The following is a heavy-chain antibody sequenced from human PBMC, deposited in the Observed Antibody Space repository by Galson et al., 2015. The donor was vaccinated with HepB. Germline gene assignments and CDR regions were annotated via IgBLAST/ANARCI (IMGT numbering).Heavy chain of an antibody. CDR3: AEDPYLYSALAGTMAGFDY. D-gene: IGHD6-19*01. V-gene: IGHV3-30*18. J-gene: IGHJ4*02. Sequence: SLRLSCAAFGFTFSNYGMHWVRQAPGKGLEWVAVISYDGSNKYYADSVKGRFTISRDNSKNTLYLQMNSLRAEDTALYYCAEDPYLYSALAGTMAGFDYWGQGTLVTVSS. CDR2: ISYDGSNK. CDR1: GFTFSNYG.